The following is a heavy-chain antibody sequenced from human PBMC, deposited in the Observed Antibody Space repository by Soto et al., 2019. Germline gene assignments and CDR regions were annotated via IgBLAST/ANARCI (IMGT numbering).Heavy chain of an antibody. CDR2: IIPILGIA. CDR1: GGTFSSYT. D-gene: IGHD6-13*01. CDR3: ARLYSSSPYYYYYMDV. Sequence: QVQLVQSGAEVKKPGSSAKVSCKASGGTFSSYTISWVRQAPGQGLEWMGRIIPILGIANYAQKFQGRVTITADKSTSTAYMELSSLRSEDTAVYYCARLYSSSPYYYYYMDVWGKGTTVTVSS. V-gene: IGHV1-69*02. J-gene: IGHJ6*03.